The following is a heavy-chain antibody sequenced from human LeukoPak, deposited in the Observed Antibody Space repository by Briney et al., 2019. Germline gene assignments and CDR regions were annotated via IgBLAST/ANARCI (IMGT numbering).Heavy chain of an antibody. CDR2: ISGSGGST. Sequence: GGSLRLSCAASGFTFSSYGMSWVRQAPGKGLEWVSAISGSGGSTYYADSVKGRFNISRDNSKNTLYLQMNSLRAEDTAVYYCVKTTIAAAGNNWFDPWGQGTLVTVSS. D-gene: IGHD6-13*01. J-gene: IGHJ5*02. CDR1: GFTFSSYG. CDR3: VKTTIAAAGNNWFDP. V-gene: IGHV3-23*01.